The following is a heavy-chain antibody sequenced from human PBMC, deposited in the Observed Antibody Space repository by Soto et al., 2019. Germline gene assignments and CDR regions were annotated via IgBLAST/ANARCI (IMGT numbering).Heavy chain of an antibody. J-gene: IGHJ2*01. Sequence: QVELVQSGAEVKKPGSSVKVSCQASEDTFRNYAISWVRQAPGQGLEWMGGIIPICGTANYAQKFQGRVTVTADTSANTVYLALSSLRAEDTAVYYCASTTYDSSAYYYWSLGFWGRGTLVTVSS. V-gene: IGHV1-69*06. CDR1: EDTFRNYA. D-gene: IGHD3-22*01. CDR3: ASTTYDSSAYYYWSLGF. CDR2: IIPICGTA.